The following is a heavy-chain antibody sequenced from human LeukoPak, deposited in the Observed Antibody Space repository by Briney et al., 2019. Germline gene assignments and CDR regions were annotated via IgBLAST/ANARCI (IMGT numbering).Heavy chain of an antibody. CDR1: GGSISSSY. Sequence: SETLSLTCIVSGGSISSSYWSWIRQPPGKGLEWIGYIYYSGSTNYNPSLKSRVTISVDTSKNQFSLKLSSVTAADTAVYYCARVRTYYYDSSGYIDAFDIWGQGTMVTVSS. J-gene: IGHJ3*02. V-gene: IGHV4-59*01. CDR3: ARVRTYYYDSSGYIDAFDI. D-gene: IGHD3-22*01. CDR2: IYYSGST.